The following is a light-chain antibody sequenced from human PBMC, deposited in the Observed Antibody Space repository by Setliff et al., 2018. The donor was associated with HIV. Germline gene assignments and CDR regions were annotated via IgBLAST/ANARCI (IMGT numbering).Light chain of an antibody. CDR1: SGDVGRYNL. CDR3: CSNTGRNTYV. V-gene: IGLV2-23*01. Sequence: QSVLSQPASVSGSPGQSITISCTGTSGDVGRYNLVSWYQQQPGKPPKLMIYQASKRPSGVSNRFSGSKSGHTASLTISGLQAEDEADYYRCSNTGRNTYVFGTGTKVTVL. CDR2: QAS. J-gene: IGLJ1*01.